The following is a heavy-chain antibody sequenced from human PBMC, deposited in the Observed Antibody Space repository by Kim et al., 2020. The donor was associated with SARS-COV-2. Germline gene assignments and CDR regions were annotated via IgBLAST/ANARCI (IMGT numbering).Heavy chain of an antibody. CDR1: GFTVSSNY. CDR3: AGSPVWGSYRYIDY. J-gene: IGHJ4*02. CDR2: IYSGGST. V-gene: IGHV3-66*01. Sequence: GGSLRLSCAASGFTVSSNYMSWVRQAPGKGLEWVSVIYSGGSTYYADSVKGRFTISRDNSKNTLYLQMNSLRAEDTAVYYCAGSPVWGSYRYIDYWGQGTLVTVSS. D-gene: IGHD3-16*02.